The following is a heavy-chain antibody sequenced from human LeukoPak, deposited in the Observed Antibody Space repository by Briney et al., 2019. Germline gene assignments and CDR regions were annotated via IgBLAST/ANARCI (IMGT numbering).Heavy chain of an antibody. CDR3: TRDSDYGSATNYFDH. CDR2: ISWEGGTT. J-gene: IGHJ4*02. V-gene: IGHV3-43*01. CDR1: GFTFDDYP. D-gene: IGHD3-10*01. Sequence: GGSLRLSCAASGFTFDDYPMHWVRQAPGKGLEWVSLISWEGGTTYYADSVRGRFTISRDNSKNSLYLQMDSLRTEDTAFYYCTRDSDYGSATNYFDHWGQGTLVSVSS.